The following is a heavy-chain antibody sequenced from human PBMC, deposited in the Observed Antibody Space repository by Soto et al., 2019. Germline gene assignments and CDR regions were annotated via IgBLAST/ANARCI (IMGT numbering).Heavy chain of an antibody. V-gene: IGHV4-39*01. Sequence: SETLSLTCTVAGGSISASSYYWGWIRQPPGKGLEWIGSMDYSGSTYYNPSLKSRVTISVDTSKNQFSLKLSSLTAADTAVYYYARRQWLRKFDSWGQGILVTVSS. CDR2: MDYSGST. CDR3: ARRQWLRKFDS. CDR1: GGSISASSYY. D-gene: IGHD5-12*01. J-gene: IGHJ4*02.